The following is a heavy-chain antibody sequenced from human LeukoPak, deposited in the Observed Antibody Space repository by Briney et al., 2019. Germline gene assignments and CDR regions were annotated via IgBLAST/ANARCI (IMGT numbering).Heavy chain of an antibody. CDR2: ISGSGDNT. J-gene: IGHJ4*02. CDR1: EFTFSSYW. D-gene: IGHD3-22*01. CDR3: ANGSYYDSSGSFYFDY. Sequence: GGSLRLSCAASEFTFSSYWMSWVRQAPGKGLEWVSGISGSGDNTYYADSVKGRFTISRDNSKNTLYVQVNSLGTEDTAAYYCANGSYYDSSGSFYFDYWGQGTLVTVSS. V-gene: IGHV3-23*01.